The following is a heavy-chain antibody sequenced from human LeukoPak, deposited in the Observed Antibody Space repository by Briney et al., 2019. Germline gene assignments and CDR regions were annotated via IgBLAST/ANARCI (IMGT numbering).Heavy chain of an antibody. J-gene: IGHJ4*02. CDR3: AMYLVRGRFDY. CDR1: GFTFSSYA. CDR2: IGGSDGTT. Sequence: GGSLKLSCAASGFTFSSYAMTWVRQAPGKGLEWVSSIGGSDGTTSYADSVKGRFTISRDNSKNTLSLQMNSLRADDTAVYYCAMYLVRGRFDYWGQGTLVTVSS. V-gene: IGHV3-23*01. D-gene: IGHD3-10*01.